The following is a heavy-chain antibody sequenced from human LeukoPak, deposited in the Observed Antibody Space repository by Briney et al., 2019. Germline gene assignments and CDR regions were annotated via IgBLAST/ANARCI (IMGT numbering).Heavy chain of an antibody. CDR3: AKERSMSSSTLLVGDY. V-gene: IGHV3-48*01. CDR2: IDARSGIT. J-gene: IGHJ4*02. D-gene: IGHD2-2*01. CDR1: GFTFTIFG. Sequence: GGSLRLSCAASGFTFTIFGLNWVRQAPGKGPEWVSYIDARSGITYYADSVQGRFTISRDDARESVFLQMDGLRAEDTAVYYCAKERSMSSSTLLVGDYWGQGILVTVSS.